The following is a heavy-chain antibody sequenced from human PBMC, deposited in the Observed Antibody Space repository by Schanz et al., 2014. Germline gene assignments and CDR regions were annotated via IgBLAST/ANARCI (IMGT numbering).Heavy chain of an antibody. CDR1: GYTFTNFF. J-gene: IGHJ3*02. CDR2: INPIGGST. V-gene: IGHV1-46*01. Sequence: QVHLVQSGAEVHKPGASLKISCKASGYTFTNFFLHWVRQAPGQGLEWMGIINPIGGSTNNAQKFQGRLTMTRDTSTSTVYMELSSLRSEDTAVYYCTRGGYSYALSAFDIWGQGTMVTVSS. CDR3: TRGGYSYALSAFDI. D-gene: IGHD5-18*01.